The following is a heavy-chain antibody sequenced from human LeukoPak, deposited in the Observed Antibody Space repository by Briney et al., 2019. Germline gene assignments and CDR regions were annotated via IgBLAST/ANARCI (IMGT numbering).Heavy chain of an antibody. J-gene: IGHJ6*03. Sequence: PGGSLRLSCAASGFTFSSYGMHWVRQAPGKGLEWVAVISYDGSNKYYADSVKGRFTISRDNSKNTLYLQMNSLRAEDTAVYYCAKVVVARGNYYYYYMDVWGKGTTVTVSS. CDR3: AKVVVARGNYYYYYMDV. CDR2: ISYDGSNK. CDR1: GFTFSSYG. V-gene: IGHV3-30*18. D-gene: IGHD5-12*01.